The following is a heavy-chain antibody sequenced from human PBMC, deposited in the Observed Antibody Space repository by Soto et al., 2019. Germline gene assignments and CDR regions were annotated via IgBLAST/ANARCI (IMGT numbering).Heavy chain of an antibody. CDR1: GDSNSSDY. Sequence: AETLSLTCTVSGDSNSSDYLNWMRQPPGKGLEWIGHIHDSGDTNHNPALGSRVNISLDTSKKKFSLNLTSVTAADTAVYFCARSTFRHAFDIWGQGTMVTVSS. J-gene: IGHJ3*02. CDR2: IHDSGDT. D-gene: IGHD2-21*01. CDR3: ARSTFRHAFDI. V-gene: IGHV4-59*01.